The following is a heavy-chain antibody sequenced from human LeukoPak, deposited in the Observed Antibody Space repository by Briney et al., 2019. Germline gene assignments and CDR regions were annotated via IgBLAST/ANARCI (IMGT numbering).Heavy chain of an antibody. CDR2: ISYDGSNK. CDR1: GFTFSSYA. Sequence: GGSLRPSCAASGFTFSSYAMHWVRQAPGKGLEWVAVISYDGSNKYYADSVKGRFTISRDNSKNTLYLQMNSLRAEDTAVYYCARDLVGFDYWGQGTLVTVSS. J-gene: IGHJ4*02. CDR3: ARDLVGFDY. V-gene: IGHV3-30-3*01. D-gene: IGHD1-26*01.